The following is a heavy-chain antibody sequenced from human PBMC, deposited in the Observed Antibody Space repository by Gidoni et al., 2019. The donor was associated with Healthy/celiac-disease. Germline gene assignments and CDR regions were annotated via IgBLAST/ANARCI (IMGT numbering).Heavy chain of an antibody. CDR1: GFTFSHAW. Sequence: EVQLVESGVGLVKPGGSLRLSCAASGFTFSHAWMNWVRPAPGKGLEWVGRIKSKTDGGTTDYAAPVKGRFTISRDDSKNTLYLQMNSLKTEDTAVYYCTTGVSFTRVLEWLYYFDYWGQGTLVTVSS. J-gene: IGHJ4*02. CDR2: IKSKTDGGTT. CDR3: TTGVSFTRVLEWLYYFDY. D-gene: IGHD3-3*01. V-gene: IGHV3-15*07.